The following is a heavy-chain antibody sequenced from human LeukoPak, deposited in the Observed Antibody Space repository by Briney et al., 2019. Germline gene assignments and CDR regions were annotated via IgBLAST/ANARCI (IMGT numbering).Heavy chain of an antibody. Sequence: PGGSLRLSCAASGFGFSRFGMHWVRQAPGKGLKWVAVIWFDGTYEYYADSVKGRFTISRDNSRNTLYLQMNSLRAEDMAMYFCVKGYRDGHTFGPILDYWGQGTLVTVSS. J-gene: IGHJ4*02. CDR1: GFGFSRFG. D-gene: IGHD5-24*01. CDR2: IWFDGTYE. CDR3: VKGYRDGHTFGPILDY. V-gene: IGHV3-33*06.